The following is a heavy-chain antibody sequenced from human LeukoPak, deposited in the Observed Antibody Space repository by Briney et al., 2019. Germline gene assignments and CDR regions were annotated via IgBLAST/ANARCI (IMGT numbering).Heavy chain of an antibody. D-gene: IGHD6-6*01. J-gene: IGHJ6*03. Sequence: EPSETLSLTCTVYGGSFSGYYWSWIRQPPGKGLEWIGEVNHSGSTNYNPSLKSRVTISVDTSKNQFSLKLSSVTAADTAVYYCARVAARYYYYMDVWGKGTTVTVSS. CDR1: GGSFSGYY. CDR2: VNHSGST. V-gene: IGHV4-34*01. CDR3: ARVAARYYYYMDV.